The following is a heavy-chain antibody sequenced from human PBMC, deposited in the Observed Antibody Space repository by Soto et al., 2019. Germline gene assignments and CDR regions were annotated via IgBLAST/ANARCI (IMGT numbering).Heavy chain of an antibody. D-gene: IGHD5-18*01. J-gene: IGHJ4*02. CDR1: GYSFTSYW. V-gene: IGHV5-51*01. Sequence: GESLKISCKGSGYSFTSYWIGWVRQMPGKGLEWMGIIYPGDSDTRYSPSFQGQVTISADKSISTAYLQWSSLKASDTAMYYCARLWAMDTAMGPFAYWGQGTLVTVSS. CDR3: ARLWAMDTAMGPFAY. CDR2: IYPGDSDT.